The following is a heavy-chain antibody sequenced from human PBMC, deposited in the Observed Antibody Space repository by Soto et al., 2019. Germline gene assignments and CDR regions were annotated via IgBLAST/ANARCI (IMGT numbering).Heavy chain of an antibody. CDR1: GYGFTTYG. CDR3: ARGRYGDY. V-gene: IGHV1-18*01. CDR2: ISAHNGNT. J-gene: IGHJ4*02. D-gene: IGHD1-1*01. Sequence: QIHLVQSGAEVKKPWASVKVSCKGSGYGFTTYGITWVRQAPGQGLEWMAWISAHNGNTNYAQKLQGRVTVTRDTSTSTAYMELRSLRSDDTAVYYCARGRYGDYWGQGALVTVSS.